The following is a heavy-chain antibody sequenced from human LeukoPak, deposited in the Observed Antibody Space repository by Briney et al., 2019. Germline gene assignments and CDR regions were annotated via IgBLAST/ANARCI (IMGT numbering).Heavy chain of an antibody. CDR2: VKSKPHGGTT. Sequence: PGGSLRLSCAASGFTFSDAWLSWVRQAPGKGLEWVGRVKSKPHGGTTAYAAPVKGIFTISRDDSKTTVYLQMNRLKSEDAALYYCTTERPYFDNWGQGTLVTVS. V-gene: IGHV3-15*01. CDR1: GFTFSDAW. J-gene: IGHJ4*02. CDR3: TTERPYFDN.